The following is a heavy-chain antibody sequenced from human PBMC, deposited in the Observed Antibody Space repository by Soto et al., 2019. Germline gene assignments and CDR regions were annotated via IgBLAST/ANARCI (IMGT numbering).Heavy chain of an antibody. D-gene: IGHD3-9*01. CDR3: ARVQAAIEILTYCFYCCMDV. CDR1: GGSISSGGYY. CDR2: IYYSGST. V-gene: IGHV4-31*03. J-gene: IGHJ6*03. Sequence: SETLSLTCTVSGGSISSGGYYWSWIRQHPGKGLEWIGYIYYSGSTYYNPSLKSRVTISVDTSKNQFSLKLSSVAAADTAVYYCARVQAAIEILTYCFYCCMDVWGKGTTVTVSS.